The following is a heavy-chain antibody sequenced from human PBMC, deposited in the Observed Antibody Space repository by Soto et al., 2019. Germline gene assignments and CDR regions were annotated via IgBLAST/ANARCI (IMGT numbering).Heavy chain of an antibody. CDR1: GYSFSSYW. J-gene: IGHJ6*02. V-gene: IGHV5-51*01. D-gene: IGHD3-10*01. CDR3: ARPPLSGFGKYAMDV. CDR2: IYPGDSDT. Sequence: GESLKISCKGSGYSFSSYWIGWVRQMPGKGLEWIGIIYPGDSDTTYNPYFQGQVTISAGKSISTAYLQWSSLKASDTAMYYCARPPLSGFGKYAMDVWGQGTTVTVSS.